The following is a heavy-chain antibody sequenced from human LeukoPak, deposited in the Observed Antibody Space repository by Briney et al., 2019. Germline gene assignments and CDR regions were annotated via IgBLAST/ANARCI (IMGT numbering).Heavy chain of an antibody. CDR1: GVSISSSEW. J-gene: IGHJ4*02. V-gene: IGHV4-4*02. CDR3: GKTDIYFNPIDY. CDR2: IHRDGRT. Sequence: PSGTLSLTCAVSGVSISSSEWWIWVRQPPGQGLGWIGEIHRDGRTRYNPSLKSRVTMSMDYSKNQCSLSVTSVTAADTAIYYCGKTDIYFNPIDYRGPGSLVTVSS. D-gene: IGHD3-9*01.